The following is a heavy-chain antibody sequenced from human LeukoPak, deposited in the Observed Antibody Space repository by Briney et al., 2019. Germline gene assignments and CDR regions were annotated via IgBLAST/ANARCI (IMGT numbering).Heavy chain of an antibody. D-gene: IGHD1-26*01. V-gene: IGHV3-7*01. CDR3: AKGGATRGRFEN. CDR1: GFPFNVQT. J-gene: IGHJ4*02. CDR2: MKEDGTEV. Sequence: GGSLRLSCAASGFPFNVQTMSWLRQAPGKGLDWVASMKEDGTEVYYVDSVKGRLTISRDNPKNSLYLQMNNLRAEDTAMYYCAKGGATRGRFENWGQGTLVTVSS.